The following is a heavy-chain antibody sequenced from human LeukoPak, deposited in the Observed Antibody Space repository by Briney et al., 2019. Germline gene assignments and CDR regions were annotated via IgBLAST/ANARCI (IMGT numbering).Heavy chain of an antibody. Sequence: PGGTLRLSCAASGFTFSSYSMNWVRQAPGKGLEWVSSISRSSSYIYYADSVKGRFTISRDNAKNSLYLQMNSLRAADTAVYYCAPGASIAAAGTKGHYLDYWGQGTLVTVSS. D-gene: IGHD6-13*01. CDR1: GFTFSSYS. J-gene: IGHJ4*02. CDR3: APGASIAAAGTKGHYLDY. CDR2: ISRSSSYI. V-gene: IGHV3-21*01.